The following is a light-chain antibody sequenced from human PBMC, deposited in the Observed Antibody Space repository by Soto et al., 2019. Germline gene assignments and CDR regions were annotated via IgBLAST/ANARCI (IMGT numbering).Light chain of an antibody. CDR2: EVS. J-gene: IGLJ1*01. CDR1: SSDVGGYNY. CDR3: SSYTTSYTLGV. V-gene: IGLV2-14*01. Sequence: QSVLTQPASVSGSPGQSITISCTGTSSDVGGYNYVSWYQRHPGKAPKLLIYEVSHRPSGISNRFSGSKSGNTASLTISGLQAEDEADYYCSSYTTSYTLGVFGTGTKVTVL.